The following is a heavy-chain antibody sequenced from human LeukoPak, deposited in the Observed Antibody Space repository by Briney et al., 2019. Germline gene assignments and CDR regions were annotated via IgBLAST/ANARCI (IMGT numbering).Heavy chain of an antibody. CDR2: ISAYNGNT. D-gene: IGHD2-2*01. V-gene: IGHV1-18*01. Sequence: GSVKVSCKASGYTFTSYGISWVRQAPGQGLEWVGWISAYNGNTNYAQKLQGRVTMTTDTSTSTAYMELRSLRSDHSAVYYCARLPIPDCSSTSCYPSGDYWGQGTLVTVSS. CDR3: ARLPIPDCSSTSCYPSGDY. CDR1: GYTFTSYG. J-gene: IGHJ4*02.